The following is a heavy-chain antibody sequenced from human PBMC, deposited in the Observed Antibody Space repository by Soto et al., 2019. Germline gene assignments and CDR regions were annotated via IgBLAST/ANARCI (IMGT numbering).Heavy chain of an antibody. V-gene: IGHV4-38-2*01. CDR3: ARVYPSSSSSPGYFDY. J-gene: IGHJ4*02. Sequence: SQTLSLTCALSVYSINSGYYWGWIRQPPGKGLEWIGSIYHSGSTYYNPSFKSRVTISVDTSKNQFSLKLSSVTAADTAVYYCARVYPSSSSSPGYFDYWGQGTLVTVSS. CDR1: VYSINSGYY. D-gene: IGHD6-6*01. CDR2: IYHSGST.